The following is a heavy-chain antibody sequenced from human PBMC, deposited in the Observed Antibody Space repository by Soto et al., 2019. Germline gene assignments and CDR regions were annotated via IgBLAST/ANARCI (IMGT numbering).Heavy chain of an antibody. CDR1: GGSISSSSYY. CDR2: IYYSGST. J-gene: IGHJ6*02. CDR3: ESGLIAARYYYDGMDV. D-gene: IGHD6-13*01. V-gene: IGHV4-39*01. Sequence: QLQLQESGPGLVKPSETLSLTCTASGGSISSSSYYWGWIRQPPGKGLEWIGRIYYSGSTYYNPSLQSRVTIAVDTSKNQFPLKRSSVTAADTAVYYCESGLIAARYYYDGMDVWGQGTTVTVSS.